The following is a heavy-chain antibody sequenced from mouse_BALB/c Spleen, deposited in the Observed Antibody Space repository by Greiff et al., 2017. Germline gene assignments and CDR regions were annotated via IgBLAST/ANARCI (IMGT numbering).Heavy chain of an antibody. Sequence: EVQRVESGGGLVQPGGSLRLSCATSGFTFTDYYMSWVRQPPGKALEWLGFIRNKANGYTTEYSASVKGRFTISRDNSQSILYLQMNTLRAEDSATYYCARDSIYYDYDPFDYWGQGTTLTVSS. CDR3: ARDSIYYDYDPFDY. CDR1: GFTFTDYY. J-gene: IGHJ2*01. V-gene: IGHV7-3*02. D-gene: IGHD2-4*01. CDR2: IRNKANGYTT.